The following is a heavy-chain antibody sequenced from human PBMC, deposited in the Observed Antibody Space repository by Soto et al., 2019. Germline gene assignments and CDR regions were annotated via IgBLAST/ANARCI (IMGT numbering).Heavy chain of an antibody. CDR1: GYTFTSYD. D-gene: IGHD3-10*01. J-gene: IGHJ3*02. Sequence: QVQLVQSGAEVKKPGASVKVSCKTSGYTFTSYDINWVRQATGQGLEWMGWMNPNSGNTGSAQKFQGRVTMTRNTSISTAYMELSSLRYEDTAVYYSASPLAPGGYAFDIWGQGTMVTGSS. V-gene: IGHV1-8*01. CDR2: MNPNSGNT. CDR3: ASPLAPGGYAFDI.